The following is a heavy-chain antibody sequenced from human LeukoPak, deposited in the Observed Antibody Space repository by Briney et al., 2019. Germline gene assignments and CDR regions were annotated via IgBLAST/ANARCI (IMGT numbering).Heavy chain of an antibody. V-gene: IGHV1-46*01. Sequence: GASVKVSCKASGYTFTSYYMHWVRQAPGQGLEWMGIINSSGGSTSYAQKFQGRVTMTRDTSTSTVYMELSSLRSDDTAVYYCARDRGGSYLRGAKDYWGQGTLVTVSS. CDR2: INSSGGST. J-gene: IGHJ4*02. CDR1: GYTFTSYY. D-gene: IGHD1-26*01. CDR3: ARDRGGSYLRGAKDY.